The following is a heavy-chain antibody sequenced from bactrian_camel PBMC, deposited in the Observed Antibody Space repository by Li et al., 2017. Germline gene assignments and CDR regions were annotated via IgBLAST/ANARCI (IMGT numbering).Heavy chain of an antibody. CDR1: GYTARDHC. Sequence: QVQLVESGGGSVQAGGSLRLSCVASGYTARDHCMGWFRQPLGKEREGVAIIDSADYNYYTDSVKGRFTISRDNERNTLALQMNSLKPEDSAMYYCASAAYHSNWARMSGKPGARGPRSPSPQ. CDR2: IDSADYN. CDR3: ASAAYHSNWARMSGKP. J-gene: IGHJ4*01. D-gene: IGHD6*01. V-gene: IGHV3S55*01.